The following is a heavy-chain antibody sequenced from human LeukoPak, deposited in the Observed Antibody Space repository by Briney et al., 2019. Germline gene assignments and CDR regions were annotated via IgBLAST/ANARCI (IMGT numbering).Heavy chain of an antibody. D-gene: IGHD4-17*01. V-gene: IGHV1-46*01. CDR3: ARHGYGDYVRDSSHGYYYYGMDV. J-gene: IGHJ6*02. CDR1: GYTFTSYY. CDR2: INPSGGST. Sequence: ASVKVSCKASGYTFTSYYMHWVRQAPGQGLEWMGIINPSGGSTSYAQKFQGRVTMTRDTSTSTVYMELSSLRSEDTAVYYCARHGYGDYVRDSSHGYYYYGMDVWGQGTTVTVSS.